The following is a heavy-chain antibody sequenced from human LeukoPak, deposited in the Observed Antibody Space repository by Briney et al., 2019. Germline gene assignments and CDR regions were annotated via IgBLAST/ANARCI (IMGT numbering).Heavy chain of an antibody. CDR3: ASWGYSGSGATYYYYMDV. J-gene: IGHJ6*03. Sequence: GGSLRLSCAASGFTFSSYGMHWVRQAPGKGLEWVAVISYDGSNKYYADSVKGRFTISRDNSKNTLYLQMNSLRAEDTAVYYCASWGYSGSGATYYYYMDVWGKGTTVTVSS. D-gene: IGHD5-12*01. CDR1: GFTFSSYG. CDR2: ISYDGSNK. V-gene: IGHV3-30*03.